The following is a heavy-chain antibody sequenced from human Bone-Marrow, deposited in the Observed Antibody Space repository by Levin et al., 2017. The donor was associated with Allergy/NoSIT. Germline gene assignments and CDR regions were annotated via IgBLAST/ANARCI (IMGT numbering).Heavy chain of an antibody. D-gene: IGHD3-9*01. J-gene: IGHJ4*02. CDR3: ARERSVAYNFDWFPCLGY. CDR1: GFTFSSYG. V-gene: IGHV3-33*01. Sequence: GGSLRLSCAASGFTFSSYGMHWVRQAPGKGLEWVAVIWYDGSNKYYADSVKGRFTISRDNSKNTLYLQMNSLRAEDTAVYYCARERSVAYNFDWFPCLGYWGQGTLVTVSS. CDR2: IWYDGSNK.